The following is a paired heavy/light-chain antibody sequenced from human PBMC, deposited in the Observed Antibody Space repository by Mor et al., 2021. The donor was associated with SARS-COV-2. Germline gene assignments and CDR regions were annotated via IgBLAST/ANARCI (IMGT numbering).Heavy chain of an antibody. CDR1: GFIFGSSA. J-gene: IGHJ4*02. Sequence: QMHLVQSGPDVKKPGTLVKVSCKASGFIFGSSAVQWVRQARGQRLEWIGWIVVGTGKTDYAQKFRERVTITRDMSTSTAYMELRSLRSEDTAVYYCAADIGNGLEVGWGQGTLVTVSS. CDR2: IVVGTGKT. CDR3: AADIGNGLEVG. V-gene: IGHV1-58*01. D-gene: IGHD3-3*01.
Light chain of an antibody. Sequence: QLVLTQSPSASASLGASVKLTCTLSSGHSNYAIAWHQQRPEKGPRFLMKINGDGSHTKGDGIPDRFSGSTSGAERYLTISRLQSEDEADYYCQTWGAGIRVFGGGTQLTVL. CDR3: QTWGAGIRV. CDR1: SGHSNYA. V-gene: IGLV4-69*01. J-gene: IGLJ3*02. CDR2: INGDGSH.